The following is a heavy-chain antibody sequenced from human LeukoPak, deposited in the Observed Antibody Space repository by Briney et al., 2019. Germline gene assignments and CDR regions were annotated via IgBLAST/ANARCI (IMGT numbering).Heavy chain of an antibody. CDR1: GFSFSIYY. D-gene: IGHD6-13*01. CDR3: ATYRTVGKTNWFDS. J-gene: IGHJ5*01. CDR2: IKQDGGET. V-gene: IGHV3-7*01. Sequence: PGGSLRLSCATSGFSFSIYYMSWVRQAPGKGLEWVANIKQDGGETFYVDSVKGRFTISRDNAKNPLYLEMNSLRAEDTAVYYCATYRTVGKTNWFDSWGQGTLVTVSS.